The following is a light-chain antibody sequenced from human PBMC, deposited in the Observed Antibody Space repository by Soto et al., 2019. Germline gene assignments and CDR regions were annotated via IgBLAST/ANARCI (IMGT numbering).Light chain of an antibody. V-gene: IGKV1-5*03. CDR3: QQYHSYST. CDR2: KAS. CDR1: QSISVW. J-gene: IGKJ1*01. Sequence: DIQMTQSPSTLSASVGDRVTITCRASQSISVWLAWYQQKAGKAPNLLIYKASSLQSGVPSRFSGSGSGTEFTLTIHSLQADDFATYYCQQYHSYSTFGQGTKVEIK.